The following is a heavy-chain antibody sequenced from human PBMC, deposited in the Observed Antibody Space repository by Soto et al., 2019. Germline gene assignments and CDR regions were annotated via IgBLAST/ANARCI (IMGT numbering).Heavy chain of an antibody. CDR2: ISHVGNS. CDR3: ARQYGSGFMDV. Sequence: PSETLSLTCAVSGDSISSRNWWNWVRQPPGKGLEWIGQISHVGNSNYNPSLQSRLTISVDKSKNQFSLELRSVTAADTAVYYCARQYGSGFMDVWGQGTTVTVSS. D-gene: IGHD3-10*01. J-gene: IGHJ6*02. V-gene: IGHV4-4*02. CDR1: GDSISSRNW.